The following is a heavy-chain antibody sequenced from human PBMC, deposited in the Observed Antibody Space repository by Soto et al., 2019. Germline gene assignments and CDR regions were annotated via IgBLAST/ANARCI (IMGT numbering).Heavy chain of an antibody. J-gene: IGHJ6*03. V-gene: IGHV3-23*01. Sequence: GGSLRLSCAASGFSFVNYAMSWVRQSPGKGLEWVSTISGSGCETKYADSVKGRFAFSRDNAKNTLYLQMSSLRAEDTAVYYCARDPLGYCSGGSCYSRYYYYYYMDVWGKGTTVTVSS. CDR3: ARDPLGYCSGGSCYSRYYYYYYMDV. D-gene: IGHD2-15*01. CDR2: ISGSGCET. CDR1: GFSFVNYA.